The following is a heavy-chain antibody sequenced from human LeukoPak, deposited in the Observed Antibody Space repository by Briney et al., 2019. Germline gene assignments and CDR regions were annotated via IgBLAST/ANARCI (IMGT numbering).Heavy chain of an antibody. V-gene: IGHV4-34*01. Sequence: SETLSLTCAVYGGSFSGYNWSWIRQPPGKGLEWIGEINHSGSTNYNPSLKSRVTISVDTSKNQFSLKLSSVTAADTAVYYCARRRYCSSTSCYTTYFDYWGQGTLVTVSS. CDR3: ARRRYCSSTSCYTTYFDY. CDR2: INHSGST. D-gene: IGHD2-2*02. CDR1: GGSFSGYN. J-gene: IGHJ4*02.